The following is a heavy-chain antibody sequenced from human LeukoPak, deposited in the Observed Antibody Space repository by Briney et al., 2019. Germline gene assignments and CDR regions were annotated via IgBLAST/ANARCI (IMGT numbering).Heavy chain of an antibody. CDR1: GFTFSSYA. J-gene: IGHJ4*02. CDR3: ARDAPPIVATPIDY. D-gene: IGHD5-12*01. Sequence: GGSLRLSCAASGFTFSSYAMSWVRQAPGKGLEWVSSISSSRTYIYHADSVKGRFTISRDNAKNSLYLQMNSLRAEDTAVYYCARDAPPIVATPIDYWGQGTLVTVSS. V-gene: IGHV3-21*01. CDR2: ISSSRTYI.